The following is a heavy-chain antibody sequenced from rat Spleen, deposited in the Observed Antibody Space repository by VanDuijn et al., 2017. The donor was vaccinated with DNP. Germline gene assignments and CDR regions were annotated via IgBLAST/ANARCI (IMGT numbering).Heavy chain of an antibody. CDR3: IRWNSGHFDY. Sequence: EVHLVESGGGLVQPGGSLKLSCAASGVTFSDYDMAWVRQTPTSGLEWVASISSGGDNTYYRHSVKGRFTISRDNAKSTLYLQMNSLRSEDMATYYCIRWNSGHFDYWGQGVMVTVSS. J-gene: IGHJ2*01. CDR2: ISSGGDNT. V-gene: IGHV5-25*01. D-gene: IGHD4-3*01. CDR1: GVTFSDYD.